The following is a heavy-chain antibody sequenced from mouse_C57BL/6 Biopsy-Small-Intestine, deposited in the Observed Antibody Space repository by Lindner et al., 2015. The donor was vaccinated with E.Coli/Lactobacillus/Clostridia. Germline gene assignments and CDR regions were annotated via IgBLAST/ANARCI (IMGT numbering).Heavy chain of an antibody. Sequence: EVQLQESGGGLVKPGGSLKLSCAASGFTFSDYGMHWVRQAPEKGLEWVAYISSGSSTIYYADTVKGRSTISRDNAKNTLFLQMTSLRSEDTAMYYCARNWDVGYYAMDYWGQGTSVTVSS. J-gene: IGHJ4*01. CDR2: ISSGSSTI. CDR1: GFTFSDYG. CDR3: ARNWDVGYYAMDY. V-gene: IGHV5-17*01. D-gene: IGHD4-1*01.